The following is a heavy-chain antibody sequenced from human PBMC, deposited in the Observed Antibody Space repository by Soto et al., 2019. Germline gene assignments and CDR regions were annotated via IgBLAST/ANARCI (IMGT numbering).Heavy chain of an antibody. D-gene: IGHD3-22*01. V-gene: IGHV1-69*12. CDR3: ARAHSGSYYFYALDV. CDR2: IIPIFGTP. J-gene: IGHJ6*02. CDR1: GGTFSRYA. Sequence: QVQLVQSGAEVKKPGSSVKVSCKASGGTFSRYAISWVRQAPGQGLEWMGGIIPIFGTPNYARKFQGRLTISADESTSTAYMELSSLGSDETGVVYCARAHSGSYYFYALDVWGQGNPVNVSS.